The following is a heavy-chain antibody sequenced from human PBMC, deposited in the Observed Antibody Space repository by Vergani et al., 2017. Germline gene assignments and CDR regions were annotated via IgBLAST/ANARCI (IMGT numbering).Heavy chain of an antibody. V-gene: IGHV3-21*01. CDR2: ISSSSSYI. J-gene: IGHJ5*02. D-gene: IGHD3-9*01. CDR1: GFTFSSYS. CDR3: ARGGDYDILTGYQTYNWFDP. Sequence: EVQLVESGGGLVQPGGSLRLSCAASGFTFSSYSMNWVRQAPGKGLEWVSSISSSSSYIYYADSVKGRFTISRDNAKNSLYLQMNSLRAEDTAVYYCARGGDYDILTGYQTYNWFDPWGQGTLVTVSS.